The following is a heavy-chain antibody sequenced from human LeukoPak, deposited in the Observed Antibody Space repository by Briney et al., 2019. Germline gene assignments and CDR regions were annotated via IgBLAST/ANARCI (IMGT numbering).Heavy chain of an antibody. CDR2: INHSGST. CDR1: GGSFSGYY. D-gene: IGHD2-2*01. J-gene: IGHJ3*02. Sequence: SETLSLTCAVYGGSFSGYYWSWIRQPPGKGLEWIGEINHSGSTNYNPSLKSRVTISVDTSKNQFSLKLSSVTAADTAVYYCARGGDIVVVPAAMLSAFDIWGQGTMVTVSS. CDR3: ARGGDIVVVPAAMLSAFDI. V-gene: IGHV4-34*01.